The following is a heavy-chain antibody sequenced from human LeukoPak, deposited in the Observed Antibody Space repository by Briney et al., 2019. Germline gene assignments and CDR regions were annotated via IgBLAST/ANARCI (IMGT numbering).Heavy chain of an antibody. CDR2: ISRSGSST. CDR3: AKDRITMVRGAPN. Sequence: GGSLRLSCAASGFTFSNYAMSWVRQAPGKGLEWVSAISRSGSSTYYADSVKGRVTISRDNSKNTLYMQMNSLRAEDTAVYYCAKDRITMVRGAPNWGQGTLVTVSS. V-gene: IGHV3-23*01. CDR1: GFTFSNYA. J-gene: IGHJ4*02. D-gene: IGHD3-10*01.